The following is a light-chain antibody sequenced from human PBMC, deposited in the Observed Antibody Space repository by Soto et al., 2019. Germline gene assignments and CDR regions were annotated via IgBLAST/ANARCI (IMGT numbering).Light chain of an antibody. CDR2: KNN. V-gene: IGLV1-47*01. CDR1: SSNIGGNY. Sequence: QSVLTQAPSASGTPGQRVTISCFGSSSNIGGNYVYWYQQLPGTAPKLLIYKNNQRPSGVPDRFSGSKSGTSASLAINGLRSEDEADFYCAAWDDSLRGPVFGGGTKLTVL. J-gene: IGLJ2*01. CDR3: AAWDDSLRGPV.